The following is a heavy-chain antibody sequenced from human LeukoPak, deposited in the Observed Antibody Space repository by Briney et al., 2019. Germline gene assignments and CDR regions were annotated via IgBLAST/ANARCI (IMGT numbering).Heavy chain of an antibody. CDR1: GFTFSSYA. Sequence: GGSLRLSCAASGFTFSSYAMAWVRQAPGTGLEWVSAISGSGEDTYYADSVRGRFTISRDNSKNTLYLQMNSLRAEDTAVYYCAKYPGPETDFDYWGQGTLVTVSS. J-gene: IGHJ4*02. CDR3: AKYPGPETDFDY. V-gene: IGHV3-23*01. D-gene: IGHD2-8*02. CDR2: ISGSGEDT.